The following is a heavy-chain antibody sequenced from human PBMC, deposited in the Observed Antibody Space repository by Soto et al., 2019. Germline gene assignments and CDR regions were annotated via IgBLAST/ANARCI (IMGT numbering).Heavy chain of an antibody. V-gene: IGHV3-23*01. Sequence: PGGSLRLSCAASGFTFSSYAMSWVRQAPGKGLEWVSAISGSGGSTYYADSVKGRFTISRDNSKNTLYLQMNSLRAEDTAVYYCAKRTLYSSSWYKDYYGMDVWGQGTTVTVSS. J-gene: IGHJ6*02. CDR3: AKRTLYSSSWYKDYYGMDV. CDR2: ISGSGGST. CDR1: GFTFSSYA. D-gene: IGHD6-13*01.